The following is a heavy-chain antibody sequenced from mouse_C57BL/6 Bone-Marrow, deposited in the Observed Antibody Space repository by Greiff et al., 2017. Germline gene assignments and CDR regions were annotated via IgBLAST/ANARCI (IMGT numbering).Heavy chain of an antibody. CDR1: GFPFTAYY. J-gene: IGHJ3*01. Sequence: EVKLLESGGGLVQPGGSLSLSCAASGFPFTAYYMSWVRQPPGKALEWLGFISHKANGSTTEYSASVNGRVTISRDNSQSSLYLQMNALRAEDSATYYGARYDYGSSYTWCAYWGQGTLVTVSA. CDR2: ISHKANGSTT. V-gene: IGHV7-3*01. D-gene: IGHD1-1*01. CDR3: ARYDYGSSYTWCAY.